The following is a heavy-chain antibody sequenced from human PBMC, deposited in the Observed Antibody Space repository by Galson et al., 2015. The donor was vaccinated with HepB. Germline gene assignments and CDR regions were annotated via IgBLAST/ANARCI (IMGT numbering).Heavy chain of an antibody. CDR2: FDPEDGET. Sequence: SVKVSCKVSGYTLTESSMHWVRQAPGKGLEWMGSFDPEDGETVYAQKFQSRVTLTGDTSTDTAYMELSSLRSEDTAVYYCATPFGVGDDYFDSWGQGTLVTVSS. CDR1: GYTLTESS. J-gene: IGHJ4*02. D-gene: IGHD3-10*01. V-gene: IGHV1-24*01. CDR3: ATPFGVGDDYFDS.